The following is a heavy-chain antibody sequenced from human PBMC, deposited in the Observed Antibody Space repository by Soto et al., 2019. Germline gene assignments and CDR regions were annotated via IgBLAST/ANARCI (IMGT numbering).Heavy chain of an antibody. J-gene: IGHJ4*02. CDR1: GFSFRSYW. D-gene: IGHD3-22*01. V-gene: IGHV5-51*01. Sequence: GEALKISCKGSGFSFRSYWIGWVRQMPGKGLEWMGIIYPGDSDTTYSPSFRGQVTISADRSISTAYLQWSSLRASDTATYYCAREDTSAYYFYDYWGQGTQVTVSS. CDR3: AREDTSAYYFYDY. CDR2: IYPGDSDT.